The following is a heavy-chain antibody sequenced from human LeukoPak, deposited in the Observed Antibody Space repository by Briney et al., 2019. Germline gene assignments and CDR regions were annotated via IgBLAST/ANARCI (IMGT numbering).Heavy chain of an antibody. D-gene: IGHD3-22*01. Sequence: TSETLSLTCTVSGGSISSYYWSWIRQPAGKGLEWIGEINHSGSTNYNPSLKSRVTISVDTSKNQFSLKLSSVTAADTAVYYCARASHYYDSSGYFHWGQGTLVTVSS. CDR2: INHSGST. CDR3: ARASHYYDSSGYFH. J-gene: IGHJ4*02. CDR1: GGSISSYY. V-gene: IGHV4-34*01.